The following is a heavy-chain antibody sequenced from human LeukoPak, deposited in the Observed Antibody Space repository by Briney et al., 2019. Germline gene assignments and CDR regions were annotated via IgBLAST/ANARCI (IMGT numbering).Heavy chain of an antibody. D-gene: IGHD1-26*01. J-gene: IGHJ4*02. CDR3: ARDKIAGPTTLDY. V-gene: IGHV3-9*01. CDR1: GFTVDAYA. Sequence: PGGSLRLSCAVSGFTVDAYAMHWVRQAPGKGLEWVSSISWNSNNIGYADSVKGRFTISRDNAKNSLYLEMNSLRADDTAVYYCARDKIAGPTTLDYWGQGTLVTVSS. CDR2: ISWNSNNI.